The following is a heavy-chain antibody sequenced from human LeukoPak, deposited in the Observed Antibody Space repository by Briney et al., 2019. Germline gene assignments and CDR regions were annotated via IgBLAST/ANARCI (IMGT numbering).Heavy chain of an antibody. V-gene: IGHV1-2*02. CDR2: INPNSGGT. CDR1: GYTFTGDY. D-gene: IGHD2-8*01. Sequence: ASVKVSCKASGYTFTGDYMHWVRQAPGQGLEWMGWINPNSGGTNYAQKVRDRVTMTTDTSTNTAYLELTSLRSDDTAVYYCARDLRELMGGDYYFDYWGQGTLVTVSS. CDR3: ARDLRELMGGDYYFDY. J-gene: IGHJ4*02.